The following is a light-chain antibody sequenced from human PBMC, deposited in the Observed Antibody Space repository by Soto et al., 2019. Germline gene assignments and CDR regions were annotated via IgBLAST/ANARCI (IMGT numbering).Light chain of an antibody. Sequence: EIVLTQSPATLSLSPGARATLSCRASQSVTNYVAWYQQKPGQAPRLLIYDASNRATGIPARFSGSGSGTDFTLTISSLEPEDFGVYYCQQRDDLYTFGQGTKLEIK. CDR1: QSVTNY. CDR2: DAS. V-gene: IGKV3-11*01. J-gene: IGKJ2*01. CDR3: QQRDDLYT.